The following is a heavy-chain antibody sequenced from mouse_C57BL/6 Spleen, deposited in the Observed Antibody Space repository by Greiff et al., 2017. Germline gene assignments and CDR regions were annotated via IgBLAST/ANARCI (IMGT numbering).Heavy chain of an antibody. J-gene: IGHJ1*03. Sequence: VKLMESGPELVKPGASVKISCKASGYAFSSSWMNWVKQRPGKGLEWIGRIYPGDGDTNYNGKFKGKATLTADKSSSTAYMQLSSLTSEDSAVYFCASYDEGHFDVWGTGTTVTVSS. D-gene: IGHD2-12*01. CDR3: ASYDEGHFDV. V-gene: IGHV1-82*01. CDR1: GYAFSSSW. CDR2: IYPGDGDT.